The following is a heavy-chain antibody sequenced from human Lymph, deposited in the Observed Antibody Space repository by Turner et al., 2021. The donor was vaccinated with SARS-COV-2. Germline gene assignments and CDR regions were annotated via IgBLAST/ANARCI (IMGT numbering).Heavy chain of an antibody. D-gene: IGHD1-1*01. V-gene: IGHV1-69*10. CDR3: ARDATGPLGY. Sequence: QVQLVQSGAEVKKPGSSVKVSCKASGGTFSTYAISWVRQAPGQGLEWLGGTIPILGIANCAQKFQGRVTITADKFTSTAYMELSSLRSEDTAVYYCARDATGPLGYWGRGTLVTVSS. CDR2: TIPILGIA. J-gene: IGHJ4*02. CDR1: GGTFSTYA.